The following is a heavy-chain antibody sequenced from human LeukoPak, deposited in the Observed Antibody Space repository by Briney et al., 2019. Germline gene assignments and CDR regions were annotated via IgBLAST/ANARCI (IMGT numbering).Heavy chain of an antibody. CDR1: GFTFTTYW. V-gene: IGHV3-7*01. J-gene: IGHJ4*02. CDR2: INQDGSEK. CDR3: ARRRTAMEFDY. D-gene: IGHD5-18*01. Sequence: GGSLRLSCAASGFTFTTYWMTWVRQAPGKGLEWVANINQDGSEKYFVDSVKGRFTISRDNAKNSLYLQMNSLRAEDTAVYYCARRRTAMEFDYWGQGTLVTVSS.